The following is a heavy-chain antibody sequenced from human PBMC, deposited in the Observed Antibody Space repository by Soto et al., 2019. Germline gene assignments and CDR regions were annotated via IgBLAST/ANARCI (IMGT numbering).Heavy chain of an antibody. CDR3: AILTTLMPPGY. CDR2: INHRGIT. CDR1: GGSLCGYY. Sequence: PSETLSLPCAVYGGSLCGYYWSWIRQPPGRGLEWIGEINHRGITHYSPSLKSRVTILVDTSKSQYSLNLSSVTAADSAVDYCAILTTLMPPGYWGQGTLVTVSS. V-gene: IGHV4-34*01. J-gene: IGHJ4*02. D-gene: IGHD4-17*01.